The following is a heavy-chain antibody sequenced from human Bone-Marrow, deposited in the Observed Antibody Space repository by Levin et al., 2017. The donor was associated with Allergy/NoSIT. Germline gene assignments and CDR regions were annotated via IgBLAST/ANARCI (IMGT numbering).Heavy chain of an antibody. Sequence: GSLRLSCAVSGGSISSYHWWSWVRQPPGKGLEWIGEIYHLGSTNYNPSLRSRVTMSVDMSKNQFSLKLTSVSAADTAVYYCARDHGYSSSWKYFEYWGQGTLVTVSS. J-gene: IGHJ4*02. V-gene: IGHV4-4*02. CDR2: IYHLGST. D-gene: IGHD6-13*01. CDR1: GGSISSYHW. CDR3: ARDHGYSSSWKYFEY.